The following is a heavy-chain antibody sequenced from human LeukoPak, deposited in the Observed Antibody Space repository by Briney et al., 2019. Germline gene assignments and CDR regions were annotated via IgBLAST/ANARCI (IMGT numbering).Heavy chain of an antibody. Sequence: ASVKVSCKASGGTFSSYAISWVRQAPGQGLEWMGRIIPILGIANYAQKFQGRVTITADKSTSTACMELSSLRSEDTAVYYCARREIRYGGGVDYWGQGTLVTVSS. D-gene: IGHD4-23*01. CDR1: GGTFSSYA. V-gene: IGHV1-69*04. CDR3: ARREIRYGGGVDY. J-gene: IGHJ4*02. CDR2: IIPILGIA.